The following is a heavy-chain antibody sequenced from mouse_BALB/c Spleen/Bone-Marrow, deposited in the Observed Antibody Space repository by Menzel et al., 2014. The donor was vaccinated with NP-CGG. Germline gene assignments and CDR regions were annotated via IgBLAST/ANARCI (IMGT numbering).Heavy chain of an antibody. CDR3: ARNGNYGAWFAY. CDR2: IDPANGNT. J-gene: IGHJ3*01. D-gene: IGHD2-1*01. Sequence: EVHLVESGAELVKPGASVKLSCTASGFNIKDTYMHWVKQRPEQGLEWIGRIDPANGNTKYDPKFQGKATITADTSPNTAYLQLSSLTSEDTAVYYCARNGNYGAWFAYWGQGTLVTVSA. V-gene: IGHV14-3*02. CDR1: GFNIKDTY.